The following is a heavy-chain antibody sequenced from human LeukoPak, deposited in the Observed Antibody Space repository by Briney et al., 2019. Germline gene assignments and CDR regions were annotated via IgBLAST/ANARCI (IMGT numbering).Heavy chain of an antibody. V-gene: IGHV3-48*01. J-gene: IGHJ1*01. CDR2: ISSSSSTI. D-gene: IGHD6-19*01. CDR1: GFTFSSYS. Sequence: GGSLRLSCAASGFTFSSYSMNWVRQAPGKGLEWVSYISSSSSTIYYADSVKGRFTISRDNAKNSLYLQMNSLRAEDTVWYYCASQPGSSGWYEFFQHGGQGTLVTVSS. CDR3: ASQPGSSGWYEFFQH.